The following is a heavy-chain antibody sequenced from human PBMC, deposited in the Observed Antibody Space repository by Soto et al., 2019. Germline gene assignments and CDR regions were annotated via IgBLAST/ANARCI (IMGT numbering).Heavy chain of an antibody. CDR1: GFTFSNYA. CDR2: ISYDGSNK. D-gene: IGHD1-26*01. V-gene: IGHV3-30*18. J-gene: IGHJ4*02. Sequence: QVQLVESGGGVVQPGRSLRLSCAASGFTFSNYAMHWVRQAPGKGLEWVAVISYDGSNKYYADSVKGRFTISRDNPKNTXYLQMNSLRAEDTAVYYCAKDISSYSGSYTYYFDYWGQGTLVTVSS. CDR3: AKDISSYSGSYTYYFDY.